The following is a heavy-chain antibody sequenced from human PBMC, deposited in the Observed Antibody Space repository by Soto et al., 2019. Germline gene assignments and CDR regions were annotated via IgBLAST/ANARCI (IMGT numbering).Heavy chain of an antibody. CDR3: ARGSDSGSDSFDY. V-gene: IGHV1-3*01. D-gene: IGHD1-26*01. CDR2: INAGNGNT. Sequence: GASVKVSCKASGNTFTSYAMHWVRQAPGQRLEWMGWINAGNGNTKYAQKFQGRVTITRDESASTAYMELSSLRSEDTAVYYCARGSDSGSDSFDYCGRGSLVTVS. CDR1: GNTFTSYA. J-gene: IGHJ4*01.